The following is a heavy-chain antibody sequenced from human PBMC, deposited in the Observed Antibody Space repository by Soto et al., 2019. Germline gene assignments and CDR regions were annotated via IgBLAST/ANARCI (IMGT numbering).Heavy chain of an antibody. D-gene: IGHD6-19*01. J-gene: IGHJ6*02. CDR1: GFTFSSYG. V-gene: IGHV3-33*01. Sequence: GGSLRLSCAASGFTFSSYGMHCVRQAPGKGLEWVAVIWYDGSNKYYADSVKGRFTISRDNSKNTLYLQMNSLRAEDTAVYYCARDLENFAVAGTEYYYYGMDVWDQGTTVTVSS. CDR3: ARDLENFAVAGTEYYYYGMDV. CDR2: IWYDGSNK.